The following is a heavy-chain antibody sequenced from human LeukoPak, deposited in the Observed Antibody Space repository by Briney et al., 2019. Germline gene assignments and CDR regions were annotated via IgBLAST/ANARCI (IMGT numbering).Heavy chain of an antibody. CDR1: GGSITGYY. V-gene: IGHV4-59*01. J-gene: IGHJ4*02. D-gene: IGHD1-1*01. CDR2: IYSSGST. CDR3: TRGATGPEY. Sequence: SETPSLTCTVSGGSITGYYWSWVRQPPGKGLEWIGYIYSSGSTNYNPSLKSRVTISVDTSKNQFSLKLNSVTAADTAVYYCTRGATGPEYWGQGTLVTVSS.